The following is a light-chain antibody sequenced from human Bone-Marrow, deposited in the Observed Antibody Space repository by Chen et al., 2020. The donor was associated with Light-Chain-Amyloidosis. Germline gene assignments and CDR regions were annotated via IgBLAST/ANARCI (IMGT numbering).Light chain of an antibody. Sequence: SYVLTQPSSVSVAPGQTATIACGGNNIGSTSVHWYQQTPGQAPLLVVYDDSDRPSGIPERLSGSKSGKPATLTSSRVEAGDEADYYCQVWDRSSDRPVFGGGTKLTVL. V-gene: IGLV3-21*02. J-gene: IGLJ3*02. CDR1: NIGSTS. CDR3: QVWDRSSDRPV. CDR2: DDS.